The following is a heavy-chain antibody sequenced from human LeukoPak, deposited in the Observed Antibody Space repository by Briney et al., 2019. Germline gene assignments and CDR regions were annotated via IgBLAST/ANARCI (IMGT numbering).Heavy chain of an antibody. V-gene: IGHV3-9*01. CDR2: ISWNSGSI. D-gene: IGHD2-2*01. Sequence: GGSLRLSCAASGFTFDDYAMHWVRQAPGKGLEWVSGISWNSGSIGYADSVKGRFTISRDNAKNSLYLQMNSLRAEDTALYYCAKEVRGCSSTSCRPGYFDYWGQGTLVTVSS. CDR1: GFTFDDYA. CDR3: AKEVRGCSSTSCRPGYFDY. J-gene: IGHJ4*02.